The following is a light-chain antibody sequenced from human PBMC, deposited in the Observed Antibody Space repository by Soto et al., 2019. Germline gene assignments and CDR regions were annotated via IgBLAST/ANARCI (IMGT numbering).Light chain of an antibody. Sequence: EIVLTQSPGTLSLSPGERATLSCRASQSVSSDYLALYQQKPGQAPRVLIYRASSRATGIPDRFSGSGSGTDFTLTISRLEPEDFAVYYCQQYGSSPPVYTFGQGTKLEIK. CDR2: RAS. CDR1: QSVSSDY. J-gene: IGKJ2*01. V-gene: IGKV3-20*01. CDR3: QQYGSSPPVYT.